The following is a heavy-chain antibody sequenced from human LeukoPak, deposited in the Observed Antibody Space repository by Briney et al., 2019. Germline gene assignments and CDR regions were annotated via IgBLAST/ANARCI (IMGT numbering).Heavy chain of an antibody. D-gene: IGHD3-10*01. Sequence: GASVKVSCKASGYTFTGYYMHWVRQAPGQGLEWMGWINPNSGGTNYAQKFQGWVTMTRDTSISTAYMELSRLRSDDTAVYYCARSYYGSGSYYNLDYWGQGTLVTVSS. CDR1: GYTFTGYY. CDR2: INPNSGGT. CDR3: ARSYYGSGSYYNLDY. J-gene: IGHJ4*02. V-gene: IGHV1-2*04.